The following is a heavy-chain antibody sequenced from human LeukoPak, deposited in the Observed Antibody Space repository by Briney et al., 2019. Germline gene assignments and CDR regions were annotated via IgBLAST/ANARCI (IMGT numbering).Heavy chain of an antibody. CDR1: GFTFSSYW. D-gene: IGHD1-26*01. J-gene: IGHJ4*02. Sequence: PGGSLRLSCVVSGFTFSSYWMSWVRQAPGKGLEWVANIKQDGSEKYYVDSVKGRFTMSRDNAKNSLYLQMNSLRAEDTAVYCCARVQWELRGVGSYFEYWDQGALVTVSS. CDR2: IKQDGSEK. V-gene: IGHV3-7*01. CDR3: ARVQWELRGVGSYFEY.